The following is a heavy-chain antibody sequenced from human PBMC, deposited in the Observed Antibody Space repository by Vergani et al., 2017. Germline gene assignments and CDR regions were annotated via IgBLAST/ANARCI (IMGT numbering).Heavy chain of an antibody. CDR2: INWNGGST. D-gene: IGHD3-10*01. J-gene: IGHJ5*02. V-gene: IGHV3-20*01. Sequence: EVQLVESGGGVVRTGGSLRLSCAASGFTFDDYGMSWVRQAPGKGLEWVSGINWNGGSTGYADSVKGRFTISRDNAKNSLYLQMNSLRAEDTALYHCARRFGELLGSWFDPWGQGTLVTVSS. CDR1: GFTFDDYG. CDR3: ARRFGELLGSWFDP.